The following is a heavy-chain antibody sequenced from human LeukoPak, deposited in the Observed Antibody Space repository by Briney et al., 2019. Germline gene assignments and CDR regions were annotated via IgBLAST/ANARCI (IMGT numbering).Heavy chain of an antibody. D-gene: IGHD2-15*01. Sequence: GSLRLSCAASGFTFSNFAIHWVRQAPGKGLEFVSGIRSTGDSTYYANSAKGRFTISRDNSKNTLYLQMNSLRAEDTAVYYCARNRGYCSGGSCVYYYYMDVWGKGTTVTISS. V-gene: IGHV3-64*01. CDR1: GFTFSNFA. J-gene: IGHJ6*03. CDR3: ARNRGYCSGGSCVYYYYMDV. CDR2: IRSTGDST.